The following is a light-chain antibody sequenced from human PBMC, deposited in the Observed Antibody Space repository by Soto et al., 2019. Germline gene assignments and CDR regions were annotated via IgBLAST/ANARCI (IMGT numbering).Light chain of an antibody. Sequence: DIQLTQSPSSLSASVGDRVTITCRARQAISSYLALYQRKPGTVPELLIYATSPLQSGSPSRFSGSGSGTDFTLTSSSLQPEDVATYYCQKYSHAPTVGGGTKVEIK. CDR1: QAISSY. CDR2: ATS. CDR3: QKYSHAPT. J-gene: IGKJ4*02. V-gene: IGKV1-27*01.